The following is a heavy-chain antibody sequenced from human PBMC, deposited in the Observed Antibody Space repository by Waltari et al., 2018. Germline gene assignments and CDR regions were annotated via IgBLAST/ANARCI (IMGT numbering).Heavy chain of an antibody. V-gene: IGHV1-69*05. CDR1: GDTFSGSA. CDR3: ARGGARHYDSSGYYDFDS. Sequence: QVQLVQSGAEVKKPGSSVKVSCKASGDTFSGSAMSWVRQAPGQGLEWMGGIVPLFGTAKYAHNFQDRLTITTDEFTTTAYMELSGLGSEDTAVYFCARGGARHYDSSGYYDFDSWGQGTQVSVSS. CDR2: IVPLFGTA. D-gene: IGHD3-22*01. J-gene: IGHJ4*02.